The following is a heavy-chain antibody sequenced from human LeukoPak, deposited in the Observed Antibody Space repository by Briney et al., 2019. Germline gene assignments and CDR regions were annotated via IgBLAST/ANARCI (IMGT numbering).Heavy chain of an antibody. J-gene: IGHJ4*02. Sequence: SQTLSLTCTVSGGSISSGGYYWSWIRQPPGKGLEWIGYIYHSGSTYYNPSLKGRVTISVDTSKNQFSLKLSSVTAADTAVYYCARVGPHLWFGEFHFDYWGQGTLVTVSS. D-gene: IGHD3-10*01. CDR1: GGSISSGGYY. V-gene: IGHV4-30-2*01. CDR2: IYHSGST. CDR3: ARVGPHLWFGEFHFDY.